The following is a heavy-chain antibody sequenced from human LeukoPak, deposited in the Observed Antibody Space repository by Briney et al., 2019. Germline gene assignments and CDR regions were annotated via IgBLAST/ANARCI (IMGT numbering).Heavy chain of an antibody. J-gene: IGHJ5*02. D-gene: IGHD2-15*01. CDR2: IYYSGST. V-gene: IGHV4-59*01. CDR1: GGSISSYY. CDR3: ARDLGYCSGGSCYKGHNWFDP. Sequence: PSETLSLTCTVSGGSISSYYWSWLRQPPGKGLEWIGYIYYSGSTNYNPSLKSRVTISVDTSKNQFSLKLSSVTAADTAVYYCARDLGYCSGGSCYKGHNWFDPWGQGTLVTVSS.